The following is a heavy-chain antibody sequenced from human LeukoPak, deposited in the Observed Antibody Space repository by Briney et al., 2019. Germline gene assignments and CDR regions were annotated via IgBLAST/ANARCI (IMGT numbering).Heavy chain of an antibody. CDR1: GYTFTSYY. J-gene: IGHJ5*02. CDR2: INPSGGST. V-gene: IGHV1-46*01. Sequence: GASVKVSCKASGYTFTSYYMHWVRQAPGQGLEWMGIINPSGGSTSYAQKFQGRVIMTRDMSTSTVYMELSSLRSEDTAVYYCARDGGLYCSGGSCYSPIGWFDPWGQGTLVTVSS. CDR3: ARDGGLYCSGGSCYSPIGWFDP. D-gene: IGHD2-15*01.